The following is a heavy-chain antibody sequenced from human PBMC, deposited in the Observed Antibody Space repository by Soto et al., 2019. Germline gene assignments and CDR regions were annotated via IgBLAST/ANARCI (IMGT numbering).Heavy chain of an antibody. CDR1: GGTFSSYA. Sequence: ASVKVSCKASGGTFSSYAFSWVRQPPGQGLEWMGGIIPIFGTANYAQKFQGGVTITADESTSTAYVELSSLRSEDTAVYYCAGGYDFWSGWPNDAFDIWGQGAMVTVSS. V-gene: IGHV1-69*13. CDR2: IIPIFGTA. CDR3: AGGYDFWSGWPNDAFDI. D-gene: IGHD3-3*01. J-gene: IGHJ3*02.